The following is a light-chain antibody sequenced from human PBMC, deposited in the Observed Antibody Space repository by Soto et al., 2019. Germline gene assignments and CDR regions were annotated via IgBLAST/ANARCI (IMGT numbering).Light chain of an antibody. V-gene: IGKV1-9*01. CDR2: AAS. Sequence: DIQLTQSPPFLSALVDDRVTITCRASQGVSGYLAWYQQKPGKAPKLLIYAASTLQSGVPSRFRGRGSGTNFPLTIRRLQAEDFATYFCQHFKSFPITFGQGTRLEIK. CDR1: QGVSGY. CDR3: QHFKSFPIT. J-gene: IGKJ5*01.